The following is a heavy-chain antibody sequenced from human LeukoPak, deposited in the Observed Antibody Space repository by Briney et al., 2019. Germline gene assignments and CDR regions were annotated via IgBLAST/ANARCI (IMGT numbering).Heavy chain of an antibody. CDR1: GFTFSSYS. Sequence: KPGGSLRLSCAASGFTFSSYSMNWVRQAPGKGLEWVSSISSSSSYIYYADSVKGRFTISRDNSKNTLYLQMDSLRAEDTAIYYCARGLDNDILTFWGQGTLVTVSS. CDR3: ARGLDNDILTF. J-gene: IGHJ4*02. D-gene: IGHD3-9*01. CDR2: ISSSSSYI. V-gene: IGHV3-21*06.